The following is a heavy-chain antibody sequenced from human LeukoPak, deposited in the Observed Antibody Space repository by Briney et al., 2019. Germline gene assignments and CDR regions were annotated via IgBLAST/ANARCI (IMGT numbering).Heavy chain of an antibody. V-gene: IGHV4-59*08. CDR1: GGSISSYY. Sequence: PSETLSLTCTVSGGSISSYYWSWIRQPPGKGLEWIGYIYYSGSTNYNPSLKSRVTISVDTSKNQFSLKLSSVTAADTAVYYCARRPYDILTGYFDYWGQGTLVTVSS. J-gene: IGHJ4*02. CDR3: ARRPYDILTGYFDY. D-gene: IGHD3-9*01. CDR2: IYYSGST.